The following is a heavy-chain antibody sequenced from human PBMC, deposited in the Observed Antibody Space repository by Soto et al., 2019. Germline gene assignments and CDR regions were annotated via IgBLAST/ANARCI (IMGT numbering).Heavy chain of an antibody. CDR2: IYWDDDK. D-gene: IGHD1-1*01. CDR3: AHRVGLQGNWNGGYFDF. V-gene: IGHV2-5*02. J-gene: IGHJ4*02. Sequence: QITLKESGPTRVRPTQTLTLTCTFSGFSLSTGGVGVGWIRHPPGTALERLALIYWDDDKRYSPSLKSRLTITKDTSGNQVVLTMTHMDPVDTATYYCAHRVGLQGNWNGGYFDFWGQGALVTVSS. CDR1: GFSLSTGGVG.